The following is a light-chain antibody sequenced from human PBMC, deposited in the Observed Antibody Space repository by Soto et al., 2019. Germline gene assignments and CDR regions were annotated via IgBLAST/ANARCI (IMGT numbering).Light chain of an antibody. Sequence: QSALTQPPSASGSPGQSVTISCTGTSSDPATDKYVSWYQQHPGKAPKVMIYEVRTRPSGVPDRFSGSKSGNTASLTVSGLQAEDEADYYCTSYARSNSVIFGGGTKLTVL. V-gene: IGLV2-8*01. CDR1: SSDPATDKY. J-gene: IGLJ2*01. CDR2: EVR. CDR3: TSYARSNSVI.